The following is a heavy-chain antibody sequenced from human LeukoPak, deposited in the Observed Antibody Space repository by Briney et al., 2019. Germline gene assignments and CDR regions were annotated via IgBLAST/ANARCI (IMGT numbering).Heavy chain of an antibody. CDR2: IGTSGRST. CDR3: AKESGNAFNDPFDM. D-gene: IGHD3-16*01. J-gene: IGHJ3*02. Sequence: PGGSLRPSCAASGFTFDSYVMTWVRQAPGKGLEWVSGIGTSGRSTYYADSVKGRFTISRDNSKNTLYLQMNSLRAEDTALYYCAKESGNAFNDPFDMWGQGTMVIVSS. CDR1: GFTFDSYV. V-gene: IGHV3-23*01.